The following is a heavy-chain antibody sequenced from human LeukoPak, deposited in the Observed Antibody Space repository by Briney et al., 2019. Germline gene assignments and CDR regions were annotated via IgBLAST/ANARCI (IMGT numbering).Heavy chain of an antibody. D-gene: IGHD3-10*01. CDR3: AKVGDYCGSGSSHYYYYGMDV. Sequence: PGGSLRLSCAASGFTFSSYAMSWVRQAPGKGLEWVSAISGSGGSTYYADSVKGRFTISRDNSKNTLYLQMNSLRAEDTAVYYCAKVGDYCGSGSSHYYYYGMDVWGQGTTVTVSS. CDR2: ISGSGGST. V-gene: IGHV3-23*01. CDR1: GFTFSSYA. J-gene: IGHJ6*02.